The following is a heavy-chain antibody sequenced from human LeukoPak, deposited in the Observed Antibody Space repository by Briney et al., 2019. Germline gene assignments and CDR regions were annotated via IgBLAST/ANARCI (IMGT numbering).Heavy chain of an antibody. D-gene: IGHD2-8*01. CDR1: GFIFNNYA. Sequence: GGSLRLSCAASGFIFNNYAMHWARQAPGKGLEWVAVISYDGSNKDYPDSVKGRFTISRDNSKHTLYLQMNSLRAEDTAVYYCARALIGYYFDYWGQGTLVTVSS. CDR3: ARALIGYYFDY. V-gene: IGHV3-30*04. CDR2: ISYDGSNK. J-gene: IGHJ4*02.